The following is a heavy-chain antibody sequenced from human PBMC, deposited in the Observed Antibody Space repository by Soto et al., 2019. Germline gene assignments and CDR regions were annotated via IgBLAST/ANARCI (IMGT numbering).Heavy chain of an antibody. V-gene: IGHV4-4*02. Sequence: QVQLQESGPGLVKPSGTLSLTCSVSGDSISSDKWWRWVRQPPGRGLEWIGEMHHSESRHSKPSPWSRASISVDKSRNQFSLHLTSVSAADTALYFCARHDNMTLGFTYFDFWGQGILVTVSS. J-gene: IGHJ4*02. CDR2: MHHSESR. CDR1: GDSISSDKW. D-gene: IGHD3-16*01. CDR3: ARHDNMTLGFTYFDF.